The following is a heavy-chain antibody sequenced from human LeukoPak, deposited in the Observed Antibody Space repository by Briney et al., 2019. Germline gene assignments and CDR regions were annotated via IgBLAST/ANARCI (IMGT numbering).Heavy chain of an antibody. V-gene: IGHV3-43*01. CDR1: GFTFDDYT. CDR3: AKSSEWFGVGRLGDYFDY. CDR2: ISWDGGST. J-gene: IGHJ4*02. Sequence: PGGSLRLSCAASGFTFDDYTMHWVRQAPGKGLEWVSLISWDGGSTYYADSVKGRFTISRDNSKNSLYLQMNSLRTEDTALYYCAKSSEWFGVGRLGDYFDYWGQGTLVTVSS. D-gene: IGHD3-10*01.